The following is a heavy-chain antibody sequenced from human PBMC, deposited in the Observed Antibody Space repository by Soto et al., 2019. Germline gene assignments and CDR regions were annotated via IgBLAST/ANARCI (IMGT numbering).Heavy chain of an antibody. J-gene: IGHJ4*02. D-gene: IGHD3-3*01. CDR1: GGTFSSYA. Sequence: ASVKVSCKASGGTFSSYAISWVRQAPGQGLEWMGWISAYNGNTNYAQKLQGRVTMTTDTSTSTAYMELRSLRSDDTAVYYCARPLTIFGALPDYWGQGTLVTVSS. CDR2: ISAYNGNT. V-gene: IGHV1-18*01. CDR3: ARPLTIFGALPDY.